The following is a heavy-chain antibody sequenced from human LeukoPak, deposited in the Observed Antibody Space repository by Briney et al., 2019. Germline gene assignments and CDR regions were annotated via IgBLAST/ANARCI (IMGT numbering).Heavy chain of an antibody. J-gene: IGHJ4*02. Sequence: GGSLRLSCEASGFPFSSYVMSWVRQAPGKGLEWVSSISSSSSYIYYADSVKGRFTISRDNAKNSLYLQMNSLRAEDTAVYYCASPLNLPSAYWGQGTLVTVSS. CDR1: GFPFSSYV. V-gene: IGHV3-21*01. CDR3: ASPLNLPSAY. CDR2: ISSSSSYI.